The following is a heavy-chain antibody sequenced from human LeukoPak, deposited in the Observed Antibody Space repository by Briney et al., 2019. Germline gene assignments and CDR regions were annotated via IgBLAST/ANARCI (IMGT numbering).Heavy chain of an antibody. D-gene: IGHD2-21*02. Sequence: SETLSLTCTVSGGSISSSSYYWGWIRQPPGKGLEWIVSIYYSGSTYYNPSLKSRATISVDTSNHQLSLKVISVTAADTAVYYCARDHLCGGACSSDYDAFDIWGQGTVVTVSS. CDR1: GGSISSSSYY. V-gene: IGHV4-39*07. CDR3: ARDHLCGGACSSDYDAFDI. J-gene: IGHJ3*02. CDR2: IYYSGST.